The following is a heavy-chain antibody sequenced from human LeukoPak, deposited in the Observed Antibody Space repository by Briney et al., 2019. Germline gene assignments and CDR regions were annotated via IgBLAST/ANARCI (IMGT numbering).Heavy chain of an antibody. CDR2: INHSGST. V-gene: IGHV4-34*01. CDR1: GGSFSGYY. CDR3: VLFESIAARGFDP. Sequence: SETLSLTCAVYGGSFSGYYWSWIRQPPGKGLEWIREINHSGSTNYNPSLKSRVTISVDTSKNQFSLKLSSVTAADTAVYYCVLFESIAARGFDPWGQGTLVTVSS. J-gene: IGHJ5*02. D-gene: IGHD6-6*01.